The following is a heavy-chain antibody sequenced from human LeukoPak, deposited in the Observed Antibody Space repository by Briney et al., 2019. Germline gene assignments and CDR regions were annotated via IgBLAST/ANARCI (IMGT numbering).Heavy chain of an antibody. Sequence: GGSLRLSCAASGFTVSSNYMSWVRQAPGKGLEWVSVIYSGGSTYYADSVKGRFTISRDNSKNTLYLQMNSLRAEDTAVYYCARESGSGWYTVDYWGQGTPVTVSS. CDR2: IYSGGST. CDR1: GFTVSSNY. V-gene: IGHV3-53*01. CDR3: ARESGSGWYTVDY. J-gene: IGHJ4*02. D-gene: IGHD6-19*01.